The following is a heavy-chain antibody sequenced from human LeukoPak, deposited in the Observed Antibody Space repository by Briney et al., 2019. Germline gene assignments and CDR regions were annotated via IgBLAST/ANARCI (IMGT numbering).Heavy chain of an antibody. CDR3: ARPGSTSGSYYMDV. CDR2: IWYDGSNK. Sequence: PGGSLRLSCVASGFTFSSYGMHWVRQAPGKGLEWVAVIWYDGSNKYYADSVKGRFTISRDNSKNTLYLQMNSLRAEDTAVYYCARPGSTSGSYYMDVWGKGTTVTVSS. CDR1: GFTFSSYG. D-gene: IGHD1-26*01. J-gene: IGHJ6*03. V-gene: IGHV3-33*01.